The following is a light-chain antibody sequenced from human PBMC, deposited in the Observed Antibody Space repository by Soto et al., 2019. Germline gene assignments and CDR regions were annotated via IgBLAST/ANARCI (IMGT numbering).Light chain of an antibody. J-gene: IGKJ1*01. CDR2: GAS. CDR1: QSVSSSY. V-gene: IGKV3-20*01. CDR3: QQYGSSLWT. Sequence: EIVLTQSPGNRSLSPGERATLSCRASQSVSSSYLAWYQQKPGQAPRLLIYGASSRATGIPDRFSGSGSGTDFTLTISRLEPEDFAVYYCQQYGSSLWTFGQGTKVDIK.